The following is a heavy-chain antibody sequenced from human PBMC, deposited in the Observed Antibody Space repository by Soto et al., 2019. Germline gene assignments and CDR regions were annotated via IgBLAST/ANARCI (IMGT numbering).Heavy chain of an antibody. CDR3: ARVDYSNYRYYYYGMDV. J-gene: IGHJ6*02. CDR1: GYTFTGYY. D-gene: IGHD4-4*01. Sequence: ASVKVSCKASGYTFTGYYMHWVRQAPGQGLEWMGWINPNSGGTNYAQKFQGRVTMTRDTSISTAYMELSRLRSDDTAVYYCARVDYSNYRYYYYGMDVWGQGTKVTVS. V-gene: IGHV1-2*02. CDR2: INPNSGGT.